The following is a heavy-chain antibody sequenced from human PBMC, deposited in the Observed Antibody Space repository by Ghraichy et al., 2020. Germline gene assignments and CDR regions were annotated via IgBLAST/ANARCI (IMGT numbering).Heavy chain of an antibody. CDR2: ISSSSSTI. Sequence: GGSLRLSCAASGFTFSSYSMNWVRQAPGKGLEWVSYISSSSSTIYYADSVKGRFTISRDNAKNSLYLQMNSLRAEDTAVYYCASWDVDIVATPSIWGQGTMVTVSS. J-gene: IGHJ3*02. CDR3: ASWDVDIVATPSI. V-gene: IGHV3-48*04. CDR1: GFTFSSYS. D-gene: IGHD5-12*01.